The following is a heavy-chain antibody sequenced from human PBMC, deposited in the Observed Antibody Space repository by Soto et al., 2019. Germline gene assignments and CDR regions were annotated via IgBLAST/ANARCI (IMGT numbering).Heavy chain of an antibody. CDR3: AHRPSYCSGGSCYSGFDY. J-gene: IGHJ4*02. D-gene: IGHD2-15*01. CDR2: IYWDDDK. CDR1: GFSLSTSGVG. V-gene: IGHV2-5*02. Sequence: QITLKESGPTLVKPTQTLTLTCTFSGFSLSTSGVGVGWIRQPPGKALEWLALIYWDDDKRYSPSLKSRLTITKXTXTXQXXLTMTNMDPLDTATYYCAHRPSYCSGGSCYSGFDYWGQGTLVTVSS.